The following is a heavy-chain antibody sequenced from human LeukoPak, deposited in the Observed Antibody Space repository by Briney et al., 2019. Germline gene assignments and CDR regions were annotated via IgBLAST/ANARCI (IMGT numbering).Heavy chain of an antibody. Sequence: GGSLRLSCAASGFTFSSYGMHWVRQAPGKGLEWVAVIWYDGSNKYYADSVKGRFTISRDNAKNSLYLQMNSLRAEDTAVYYCARDQYYDFWSGYSHDAFDIWGQGTMVTVSS. V-gene: IGHV3-33*01. CDR3: ARDQYYDFWSGYSHDAFDI. D-gene: IGHD3-3*01. J-gene: IGHJ3*02. CDR1: GFTFSSYG. CDR2: IWYDGSNK.